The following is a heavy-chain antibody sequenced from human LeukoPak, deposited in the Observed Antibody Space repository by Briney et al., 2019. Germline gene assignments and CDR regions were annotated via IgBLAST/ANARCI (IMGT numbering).Heavy chain of an antibody. CDR2: ITYNSGTI. CDR1: GFTFSSYA. J-gene: IGHJ4*02. CDR3: ARDSGYSYADDY. D-gene: IGHD5-18*01. Sequence: GGSLGLSCAASGFTFSSYAMQWVRQAPGKGLEWVSYITYNSGTIFYADSVKGRFTISRDNAKDSLYLQMSSLRDEDTAVYYCARDSGYSYADDYWGQGTLVTVSS. V-gene: IGHV3-48*02.